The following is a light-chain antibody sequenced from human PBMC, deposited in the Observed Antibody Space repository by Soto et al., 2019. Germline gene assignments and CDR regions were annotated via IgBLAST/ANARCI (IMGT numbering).Light chain of an antibody. V-gene: IGKV3-11*01. J-gene: IGKJ3*01. CDR1: QSVSSY. Sequence: EIVLTQSPATLTLSPGERATLSCRASQSVSSYLAWYQQKPGQAPRLLIYDASNRATGIPARFSGSGSGTDFTLTISSLEPEHFAVYYCQQRSHWPPTFGPGTRVDIK. CDR2: DAS. CDR3: QQRSHWPPT.